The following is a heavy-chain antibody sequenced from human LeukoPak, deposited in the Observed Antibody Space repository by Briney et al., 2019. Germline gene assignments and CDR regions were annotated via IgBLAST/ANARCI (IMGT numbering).Heavy chain of an antibody. D-gene: IGHD3-16*01. V-gene: IGHV3-9*01. CDR3: AKDISMITFGGVFDY. CDR1: GFTFDDYA. Sequence: GGSLRLSCAASGFTFDDYAMHWVRQAPGKGLEWVSGISLNSGSIGYADSVKGRFTISRDNAKNSLYLQMNSLRAEDTALYYCAKDISMITFGGVFDYWGQGTLVTVSS. J-gene: IGHJ4*02. CDR2: ISLNSGSI.